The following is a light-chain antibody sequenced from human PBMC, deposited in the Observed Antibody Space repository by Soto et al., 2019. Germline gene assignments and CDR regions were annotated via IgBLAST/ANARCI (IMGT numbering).Light chain of an antibody. J-gene: IGLJ1*01. CDR2: DVS. CDR3: SSYTSSSLCF. Sequence: QSALTQPASVSGSPGQSITISCTGTSSDVGGYNYVSWYQQHPGKAPKLMIYDVSNRPSGVSNRFSGSKSGNTASLTISGLQAEDEADYYCSSYTSSSLCFFGTGTKVTVL. CDR1: SSDVGGYNY. V-gene: IGLV2-14*01.